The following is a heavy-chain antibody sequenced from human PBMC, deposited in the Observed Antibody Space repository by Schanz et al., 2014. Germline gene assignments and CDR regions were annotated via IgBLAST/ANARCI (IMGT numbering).Heavy chain of an antibody. CDR1: GFTFSDYY. V-gene: IGHV3-11*04. Sequence: QVQLVESGGGLVKPGGSLRLSCAASGFTFSDYYMNWIRQAPGKGLEWVSYISNSGYTIYYADSVKGRFTISRDNAKNSLYLKWNSLRAEDTPVYYWARAPPPYSSSPYYWYYGMDVWGQGTTVTVSS. J-gene: IGHJ6*02. D-gene: IGHD6-6*01. CDR3: ARAPPPYSSSPYYWYYGMDV. CDR2: ISNSGYTI.